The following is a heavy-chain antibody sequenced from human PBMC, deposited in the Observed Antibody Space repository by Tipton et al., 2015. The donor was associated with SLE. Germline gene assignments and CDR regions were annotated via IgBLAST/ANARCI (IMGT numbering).Heavy chain of an antibody. J-gene: IGHJ4*02. V-gene: IGHV4-59*11. D-gene: IGHD4-17*01. CDR2: IYYSGST. CDR3: ARATYGAYYFDY. CDR1: GGSISSHY. Sequence: TLSLTCTVSGGSISSHYWSWIRQPPGKGLEWIGYIYYSGSTNYNPSLKSRVTISADTSKNQFSLKLSSVTAADTAVYYCARATYGAYYFDYWGQGTLVTVAS.